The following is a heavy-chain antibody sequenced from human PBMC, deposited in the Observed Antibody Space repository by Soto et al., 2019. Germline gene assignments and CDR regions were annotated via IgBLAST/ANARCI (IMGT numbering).Heavy chain of an antibody. Sequence: GASVKVSCKASGYTFTGYYMHWVRQAPGQGLEWMGWINPNSGGTNYAQKFQGWVTMTRDTSVSTAYMELSRLRSDDTAVYYCARAHDSSGYGAVITDYWGQGTLVTVSS. CDR3: ARAHDSSGYGAVITDY. J-gene: IGHJ4*02. D-gene: IGHD3-22*01. CDR2: INPNSGGT. V-gene: IGHV1-2*04. CDR1: GYTFTGYY.